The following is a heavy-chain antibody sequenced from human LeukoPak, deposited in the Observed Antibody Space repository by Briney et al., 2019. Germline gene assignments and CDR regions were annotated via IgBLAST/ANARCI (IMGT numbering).Heavy chain of an antibody. CDR3: ARDLAPYSSSSRPFDS. CDR2: ISAYNGNT. D-gene: IGHD6-6*01. CDR1: GYTFTSYG. V-gene: IGHV1-18*01. J-gene: IGHJ4*02. Sequence: ASVNVSCKASGYTFTSYGISWVRQAPGQGLEWMGWISAYNGNTNYAQKLQGRVTMTTDTSTSTAYMELRSLRSDDTAAYYCARDLAPYSSSSRPFDSWGQGTLVTVSS.